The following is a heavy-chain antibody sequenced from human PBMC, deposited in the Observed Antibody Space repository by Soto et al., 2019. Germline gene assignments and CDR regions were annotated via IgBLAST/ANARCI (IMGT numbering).Heavy chain of an antibody. CDR3: AKHSEYQLLSWLDP. D-gene: IGHD2-2*01. CDR2: ISAGGGNT. Sequence: GGSLRLSCAASGFSFSTYAMSWVRQAPGKGLEWVSGISAGGGNTYYADSVRGRFTISRDNSKNTVDLQISSLRAEDTALYYCAKHSEYQLLSWLDPWGLGTLVTVS. CDR1: GFSFSTYA. J-gene: IGHJ5*02. V-gene: IGHV3-23*01.